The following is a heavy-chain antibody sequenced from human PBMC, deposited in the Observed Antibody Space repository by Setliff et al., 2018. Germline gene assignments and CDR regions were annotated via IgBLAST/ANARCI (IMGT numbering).Heavy chain of an antibody. CDR2: TIPMFGTT. CDR3: VREGVDRRSSTDYRYYMDV. CDR1: GATFSSYG. Sequence: SVKVSCKASGATFSSYGISWVRQAPGQGLEWMGGTIPMFGTTEYAQKFQGRLTIITDESTNTAFMQLSSLRSDDTAVYYCVREGVDRRSSTDYRYYMDVWGKGTTVTVS. D-gene: IGHD6-6*01. J-gene: IGHJ6*03. V-gene: IGHV1-69*05.